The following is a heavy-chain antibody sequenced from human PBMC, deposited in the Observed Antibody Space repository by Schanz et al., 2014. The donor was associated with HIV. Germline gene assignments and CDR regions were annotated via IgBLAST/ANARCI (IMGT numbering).Heavy chain of an antibody. D-gene: IGHD6-13*01. CDR2: ISGSSSSI. Sequence: VQLVESGGGVVQPGGSLRLSCAASGFTFSDYSMNWVRQAPGKGLEWVSYISGSSSSIYYADSVKGRFTISRDNVKNSLFLQMNNLRDEDTAVYYCARWGGSSWYWFDSWGQGTLVTVSS. V-gene: IGHV3-48*02. CDR3: ARWGGSSWYWFDS. CDR1: GFTFSDYS. J-gene: IGHJ5*01.